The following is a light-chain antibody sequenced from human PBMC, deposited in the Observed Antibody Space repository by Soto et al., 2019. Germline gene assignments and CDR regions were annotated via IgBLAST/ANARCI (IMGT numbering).Light chain of an antibody. V-gene: IGKV3-20*01. CDR2: GAS. CDR1: QSVSSSY. Sequence: EIVLTQSPGTLSLSPWERATLSCRTSQSVSSSYLAWYQQKPGQAPRLLIYGASSRATGIPDRFSGSGSGTDFTLTISRLEPEDFAVYYCHQYYSSPTTFGGGTKVDIK. J-gene: IGKJ4*01. CDR3: HQYYSSPTT.